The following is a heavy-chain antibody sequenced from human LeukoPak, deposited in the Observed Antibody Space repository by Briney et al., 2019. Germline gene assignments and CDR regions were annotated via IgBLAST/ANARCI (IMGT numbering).Heavy chain of an antibody. Sequence: GGSLRLSCAASGFTFSGSALHWVRQASGKGLEWVANIKQDGSEKYYVDSVKGRFTISRDNAKNSLYLQMNSLRAEDTAVYYCARWGRGGFDCWGQGTLVTVSS. D-gene: IGHD2-15*01. CDR2: IKQDGSEK. V-gene: IGHV3-7*01. CDR3: ARWGRGGFDC. CDR1: GFTFSGSA. J-gene: IGHJ4*02.